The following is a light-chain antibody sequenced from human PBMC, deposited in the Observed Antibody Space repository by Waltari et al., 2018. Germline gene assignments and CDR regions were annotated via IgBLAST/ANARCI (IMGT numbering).Light chain of an antibody. CDR2: GAS. CDR1: QPIAGRY. J-gene: IGKJ1*01. V-gene: IGKV3-20*01. CDR3: QHYGTSPWT. Sequence: EIVLTQSPGTLSLSPGERATLSCRASQPIAGRYLAWFQQRPGQAPRLLIYGASHRATDIPDRCSGSGSGTDFTLTIGRLEPEDFAVCYCQHYGTSPWTFGQGTYVEIK.